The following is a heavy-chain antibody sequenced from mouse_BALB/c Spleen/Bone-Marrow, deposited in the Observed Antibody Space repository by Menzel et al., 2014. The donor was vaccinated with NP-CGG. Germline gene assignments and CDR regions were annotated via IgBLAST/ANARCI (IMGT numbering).Heavy chain of an antibody. V-gene: IGHV5-9-4*01. J-gene: IGHJ4*01. Sequence: VKLVESGGGLVKPGGSLKLSCAASGFTFSSYVMSWVRQSPEKRLEWVAEISSGGSYTYYPDTVTGRFTISRDNAKNTLYLEMSSLRSEDTAIYYCTRDQFITTATRAMDYWGQGTSVTVSS. CDR1: GFTFSSYV. CDR2: ISSGGSYT. D-gene: IGHD1-2*01. CDR3: TRDQFITTATRAMDY.